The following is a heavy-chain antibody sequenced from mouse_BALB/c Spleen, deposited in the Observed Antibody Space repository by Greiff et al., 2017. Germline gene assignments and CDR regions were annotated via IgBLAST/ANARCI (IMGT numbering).Heavy chain of an antibody. CDR2: INPSNGGT. Sequence: QVQLKESGAELVKPGASVKLSCKASGYTFTSYYMYWVKQRPGQGLEWIGEINPSNGGTNFNEKFKSKATLTVDKSSSTAYMQLSSLTSEDSAVYYCTRSGGNYPAWFAYWGQGTTLTVSS. V-gene: IGHV1S81*02. CDR1: GYTFTSYY. D-gene: IGHD2-1*01. J-gene: IGHJ2*01. CDR3: TRSGGNYPAWFAY.